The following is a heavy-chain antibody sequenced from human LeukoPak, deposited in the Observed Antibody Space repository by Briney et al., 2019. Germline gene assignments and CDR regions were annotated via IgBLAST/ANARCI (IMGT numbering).Heavy chain of an antibody. CDR2: INPDSGGT. D-gene: IGHD2-15*01. CDR1: GYTFTAYY. Sequence: ASVKVSCKASGYTFTAYYMHWVRQAPGQGLEWMGWINPDSGGTNYAQKFQGRVTMTRDTSISTAYMELSRLRSDDTAVYYCARGYCSGGDCYEFDYWGQGTLVTVSS. V-gene: IGHV1-2*02. CDR3: ARGYCSGGDCYEFDY. J-gene: IGHJ4*02.